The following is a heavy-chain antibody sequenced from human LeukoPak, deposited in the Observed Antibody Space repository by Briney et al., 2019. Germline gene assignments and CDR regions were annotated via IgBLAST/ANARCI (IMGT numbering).Heavy chain of an antibody. CDR3: ARGSRATSVRLDY. CDR1: VGSFSGYH. V-gene: IGHV4-34*01. D-gene: IGHD2-2*01. J-gene: IGHJ4*02. Sequence: SETLSLTCAVYVGSFSGYHWNWIRQPPGKGPEWIGEVNESGGTNINPSLRSRVILSVDTSMNQFSLKLISVTAADTGVYYCARGSRATSVRLDYWGQGTLVTVSS. CDR2: VNESGGT.